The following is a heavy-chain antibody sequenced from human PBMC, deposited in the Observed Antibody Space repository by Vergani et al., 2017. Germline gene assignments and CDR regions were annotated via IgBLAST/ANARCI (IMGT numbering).Heavy chain of an antibody. CDR3: AGSGLDYNWFDP. CDR2: IYYSGST. J-gene: IGHJ5*02. D-gene: IGHD1-14*01. CDR1: GGSISSGGYY. V-gene: IGHV4-31*03. Sequence: QVQLQESGPGLVKPSQTLSLTCTVSGGSISSGGYYWSWIRQHPGKGLEWIGYIYYSGSTYYNPSLKSRVTISVDTSKNQSSLKLSSVTAADTAVYYCAGSGLDYNWFDPWGQGTLVTVSS.